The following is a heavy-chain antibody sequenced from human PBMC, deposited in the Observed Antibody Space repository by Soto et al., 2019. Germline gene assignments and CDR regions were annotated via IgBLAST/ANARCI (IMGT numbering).Heavy chain of an antibody. CDR1: GYTFSSYG. V-gene: IGHV3-33*01. D-gene: IGHD3-3*01. CDR2: IWYDGSNK. Sequence: PGGSLRLSFAACGYTFSSYGMHWVRQAPGKGLEWVAVIWYDGSNKYYADSVKGRFTISRDNSKNTLYLQMNSLRAEDTAVYYCARDRNPYYDFWSGYPDAFDIWGQGTMVTVSS. CDR3: ARDRNPYYDFWSGYPDAFDI. J-gene: IGHJ3*02.